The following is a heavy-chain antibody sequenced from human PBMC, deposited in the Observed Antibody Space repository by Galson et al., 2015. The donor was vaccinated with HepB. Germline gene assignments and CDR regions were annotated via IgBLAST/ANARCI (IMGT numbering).Heavy chain of an antibody. CDR3: ARSVAGGVGTGVPFDY. CDR1: GFTFSSYA. Sequence: SLRLSCAASGFTFSSYAMHWVRQAPGKGLEWVSYISDSSTSIYYADSVRGRFTISRDNAKNSLYVQMNSLRAEDTAVYYCARSVAGGVGTGVPFDYWGQGTLVTVSS. D-gene: IGHD7-27*01. CDR2: ISDSSTSI. V-gene: IGHV3-48*01. J-gene: IGHJ4*02.